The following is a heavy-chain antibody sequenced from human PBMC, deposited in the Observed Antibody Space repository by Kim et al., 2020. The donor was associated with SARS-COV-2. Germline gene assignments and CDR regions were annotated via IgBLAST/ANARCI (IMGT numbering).Heavy chain of an antibody. Sequence: GGSLRLSCAASGFTFSSYAMHWVRQAPGKGLEWVAVISYDGSNKYYADSVKGRFTISRDNSKNTLYLQMNSLRAEDTAVYYCARGLYGSGSYYDYYFDYWGQETLVTVSS. CDR2: ISYDGSNK. V-gene: IGHV3-30*04. CDR3: ARGLYGSGSYYDYYFDY. CDR1: GFTFSSYA. D-gene: IGHD3-10*01. J-gene: IGHJ4*02.